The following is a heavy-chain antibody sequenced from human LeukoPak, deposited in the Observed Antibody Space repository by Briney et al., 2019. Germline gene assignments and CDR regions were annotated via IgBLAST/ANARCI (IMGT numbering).Heavy chain of an antibody. J-gene: IGHJ4*02. CDR2: ISSSSSTI. CDR3: AKGLKKLFFDY. V-gene: IGHV3-48*01. D-gene: IGHD2/OR15-2a*01. Sequence: GGSLRLSCGASGFTFSTYGMTWVRQAPGKGLEWVSYISSSSSTIYYADSVKGRFTISRDNAKNSLYLQMSSLRPEDTAVYYCAKGLKKLFFDYWGQGTLVTVSS. CDR1: GFTFSTYG.